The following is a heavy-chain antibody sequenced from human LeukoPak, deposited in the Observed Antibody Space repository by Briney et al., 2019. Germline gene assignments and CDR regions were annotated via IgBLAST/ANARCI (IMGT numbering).Heavy chain of an antibody. CDR2: IHSNGYT. V-gene: IGHV4-4*09. D-gene: IGHD1-26*01. Sequence: SETLSLTCTVSGGPISGYYWSWIRQPPGQGLEGIAYIHSNGYTNYHPSLKSRVTISVDTSKNQFSLKVTSVTAADTAMYYCTKREGPMSGSYDYFDPWGQGTLVTVS. CDR1: GGPISGYY. J-gene: IGHJ5*02. CDR3: TKREGPMSGSYDYFDP.